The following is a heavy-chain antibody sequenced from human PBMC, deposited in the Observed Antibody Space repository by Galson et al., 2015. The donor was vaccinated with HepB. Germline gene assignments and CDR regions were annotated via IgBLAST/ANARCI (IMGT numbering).Heavy chain of an antibody. D-gene: IGHD3-10*01. CDR3: ARFRYGLGYFDN. V-gene: IGHV3-7*03. J-gene: IGHJ4*02. CDR1: GFTFRDYW. Sequence: SLRLSCAASGFTFRDYWMSWVRQAPGKELEWVANINQDGSDIYYVDSVEGRFTISRDNARDSLHLQMNTLRAGDTAVYYCARFRYGLGYFDNWGQGILVTVSS. CDR2: INQDGSDI.